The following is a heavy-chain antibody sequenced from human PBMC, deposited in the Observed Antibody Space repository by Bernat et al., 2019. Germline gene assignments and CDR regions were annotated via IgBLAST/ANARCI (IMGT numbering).Heavy chain of an antibody. Sequence: QVQLVESGGGLVKPGGSLRLSCAASGFTFSDYYMSWIRQAPGKGLEWVSYISSSSSYTNYADSVKGRFTISRDNAKNSLYLQMNSLRAEDTAVYYCASSGVRGADNWFDPWGQGTLVTVSS. J-gene: IGHJ5*02. CDR1: GFTFSDYY. V-gene: IGHV3-11*05. D-gene: IGHD3-10*01. CDR2: ISSSSSYT. CDR3: ASSGVRGADNWFDP.